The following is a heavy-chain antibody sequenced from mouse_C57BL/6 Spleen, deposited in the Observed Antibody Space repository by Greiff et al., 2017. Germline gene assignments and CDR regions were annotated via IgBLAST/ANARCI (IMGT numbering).Heavy chain of an antibody. D-gene: IGHD1-1*01. CDR3: TTGNYYGSIY. Sequence: EVKLMESGAELVRPGASVKLSCTASGFNIKDDYMHWVKQRPEQGLEWIGWIDPENGDTEYASKFQGKATITADTSSNTAYLQLSSLTSEDTAVYYCTTGNYYGSIYWGQGTSVTVSS. CDR2: IDPENGDT. V-gene: IGHV14-4*01. CDR1: GFNIKDDY. J-gene: IGHJ4*01.